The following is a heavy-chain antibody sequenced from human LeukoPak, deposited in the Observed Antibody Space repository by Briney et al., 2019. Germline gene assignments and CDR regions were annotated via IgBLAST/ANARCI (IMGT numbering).Heavy chain of an antibody. CDR3: AKDAQYYYDSSGYYYGLAFDI. V-gene: IGHV3-23*01. Sequence: GGSLRLSCAASGFTFSSHAMSWVRQAPGKGLEWVSAISGSGGSTYYADSVKGRFTISRDNSKNTLYLQMNSLRAEDTCVYYSAKDAQYYYDSSGYYYGLAFDIWGQGTMVTVSS. D-gene: IGHD3-22*01. CDR1: GFTFSSHA. CDR2: ISGSGGST. J-gene: IGHJ3*02.